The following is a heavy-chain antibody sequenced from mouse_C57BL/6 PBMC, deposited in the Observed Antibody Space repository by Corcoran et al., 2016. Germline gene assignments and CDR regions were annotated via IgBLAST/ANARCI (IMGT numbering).Heavy chain of an antibody. V-gene: IGHV3-6*01. CDR3: AREATTVVLDY. CDR2: ISYDGSN. Sequence: DVQLQESGPGLVKPSQSLSLTCSVTGYSITSGYYWNWIRQFPGNKLEWMGYISYDGSNNYNPSLKNRISITRDTSKNQFFLKLNSVTTEDTATYYCAREATTVVLDYWGQGTTLTVSS. J-gene: IGHJ2*01. CDR1: GYSITSGYY. D-gene: IGHD1-1*01.